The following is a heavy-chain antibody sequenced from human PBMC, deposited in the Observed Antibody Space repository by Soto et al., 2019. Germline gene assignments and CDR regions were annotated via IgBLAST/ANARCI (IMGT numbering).Heavy chain of an antibody. Sequence: SETLSLTCTVSGGSISSYYWTWIRQPPGKGLEWIGYVYNSGSTNYNPSLKNRVTISEDTSKSQFSLKVNSMTAADTAVYYCARYRREAVAGYTLDNWGQGILVTVSS. CDR2: VYNSGST. J-gene: IGHJ4*02. CDR1: GGSISSYY. CDR3: ARYRREAVAGYTLDN. V-gene: IGHV4-59*01. D-gene: IGHD6-13*01.